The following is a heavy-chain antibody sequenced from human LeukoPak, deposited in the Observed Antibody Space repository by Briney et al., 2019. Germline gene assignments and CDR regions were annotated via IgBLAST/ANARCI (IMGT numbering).Heavy chain of an antibody. V-gene: IGHV3-7*01. CDR1: GFTFSSYW. J-gene: IGHJ4*02. D-gene: IGHD5-18*01. CDR2: IKQDGSEK. CDR3: ARVLGYSYGSDFDY. Sequence: GGSLRLSCAASGFTFSSYWMSWVRQAPGKGREGVAHIKQDGSEKYYVDSVKGRFTISRDNAKNSLYLQMNSLRAEDTAVYYCARVLGYSYGSDFDYWGQGTLVTVSS.